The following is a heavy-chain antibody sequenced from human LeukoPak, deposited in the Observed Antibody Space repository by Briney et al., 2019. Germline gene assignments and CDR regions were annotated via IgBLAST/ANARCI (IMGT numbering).Heavy chain of an antibody. CDR2: INPNSGGT. CDR1: GYTFTGYY. J-gene: IGHJ3*02. Sequence: ASVKVSCKASGYTFTGYYMHWVRQAPGQGLEWMGWINPNSGGTNYAQKFQGRVTMTRDTSISTAYMELSRLRSDDMAVYYCAREYYYEAINAFDIWGQGTMVTVSS. V-gene: IGHV1-2*02. D-gene: IGHD3-22*01. CDR3: AREYYYEAINAFDI.